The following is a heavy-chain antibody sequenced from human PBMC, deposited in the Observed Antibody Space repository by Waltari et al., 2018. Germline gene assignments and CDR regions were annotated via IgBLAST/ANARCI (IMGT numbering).Heavy chain of an antibody. D-gene: IGHD7-27*01. CDR3: ARHELGISQYYYNMYV. CDR1: GGSCGGDG. CDR2: IIPMFGIP. Sequence: VQLVQSGGEVKTPGSSVKVSCKAAGGSCGGDGVTWVRQAPGQGLEWMGVIIPMFGIPDFSQKFQDRLTITADESTNTVYMELSSLTSEDTAIHYCARHELGISQYYYNMYVWGQGTTVTISS. J-gene: IGHJ6*03. V-gene: IGHV1-69*12.